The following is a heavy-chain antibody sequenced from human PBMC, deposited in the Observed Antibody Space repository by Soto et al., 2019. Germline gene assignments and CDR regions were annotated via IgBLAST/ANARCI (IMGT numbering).Heavy chain of an antibody. CDR2: IYYIGST. CDR3: ARHRGYSYGYLDY. D-gene: IGHD5-18*01. V-gene: IGHV4-39*01. CDR1: GGSISSSSYY. Sequence: QLQLQESGPGLVKPSETLSLTCTVSGGSISSSSYYWGWIRQPPGKGLEWIGSIYYIGSTYYNPSLKSRVTISVDTSKNQFSLKLSPVTAADTAVYYCARHRGYSYGYLDYWGQGTLVTVSS. J-gene: IGHJ4*02.